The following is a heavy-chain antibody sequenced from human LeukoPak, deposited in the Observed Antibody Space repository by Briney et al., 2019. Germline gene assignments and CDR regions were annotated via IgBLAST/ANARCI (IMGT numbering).Heavy chain of an antibody. CDR3: ARHDYYGSLNWFDP. D-gene: IGHD3-10*01. V-gene: IGHV4-39*01. CDR2: IYYSGST. Sequence: SETLSLTCTVSGGXISSSSYYWGWIRQPPGKGLEWIGIIYYSGSTYYNPSLKSRLTISVDTSKNQFSLKVSSVTAADAAVYYCARHDYYGSLNWFDPWGQGTLITVSS. CDR1: GGXISSSSYY. J-gene: IGHJ5*02.